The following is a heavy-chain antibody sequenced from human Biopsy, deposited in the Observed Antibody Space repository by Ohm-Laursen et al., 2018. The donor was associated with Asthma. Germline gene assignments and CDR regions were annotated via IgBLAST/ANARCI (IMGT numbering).Heavy chain of an antibody. J-gene: IGHJ4*01. Sequence: SLRLSCAASGFSFDDCAMNWVRQAPGKGLEWVSAISWNSGNIDYADSVKGRFTISRDNAKNSLYLQMQSLRAEDTAFYYCAKSADYYDSTDYLDFWGRGTLVTVSS. CDR2: ISWNSGNI. D-gene: IGHD3-22*01. V-gene: IGHV3-9*01. CDR1: GFSFDDCA. CDR3: AKSADYYDSTDYLDF.